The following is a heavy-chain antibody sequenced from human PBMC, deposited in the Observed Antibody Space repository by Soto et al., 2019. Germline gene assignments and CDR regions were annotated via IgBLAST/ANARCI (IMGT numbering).Heavy chain of an antibody. Sequence: QVQLQESGPGLVKPSETLSLTCTVSGGSISSYYWSWIRQPPGKGLEWIGYIYYSGSTNYNPSLKRRVTISVDTSKNQCSLKLSSVTAADTAVYYGARGVTTAVRDAFDIWGQGTMVTVSS. CDR1: GGSISSYY. CDR3: ARGVTTAVRDAFDI. CDR2: IYYSGST. V-gene: IGHV4-59*01. J-gene: IGHJ3*02. D-gene: IGHD4-17*01.